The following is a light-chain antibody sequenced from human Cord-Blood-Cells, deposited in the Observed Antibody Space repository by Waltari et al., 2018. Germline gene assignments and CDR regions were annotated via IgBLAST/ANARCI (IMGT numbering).Light chain of an antibody. Sequence: QTALTQPTPASGSPGQSVTISCTGTSSDVGGYNYVSWYQQHPGKAPKLMMYEVSKRPSGVPDRFSGSKSGNTASLTFSGLQAEDEADYYCSSYAGSNSVVGGGTKLTVL. V-gene: IGLV2-8*01. J-gene: IGLJ2*01. CDR2: EVS. CDR3: SSYAGSNSV. CDR1: SSDVGGYNY.